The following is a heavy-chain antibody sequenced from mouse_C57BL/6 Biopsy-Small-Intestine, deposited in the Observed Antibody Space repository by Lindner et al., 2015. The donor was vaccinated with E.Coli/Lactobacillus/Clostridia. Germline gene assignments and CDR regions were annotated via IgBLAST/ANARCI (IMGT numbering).Heavy chain of an antibody. CDR1: GYTFTDYY. D-gene: IGHD1-1*02. CDR3: ARGGTKYVDTSMANFDY. V-gene: IGHV1-64*01. CDR2: VNPSAFST. Sequence: KASGYTFTDYYMHWVRQAPGQGLEWMGIVNPSAFSTTYAQKFQDRVTMTRDTSTSTFYMDLTSLRSEDTAVYYCARGGTKYVDTSMANFDYWGQGTLVTVSS. J-gene: IGHJ4*01.